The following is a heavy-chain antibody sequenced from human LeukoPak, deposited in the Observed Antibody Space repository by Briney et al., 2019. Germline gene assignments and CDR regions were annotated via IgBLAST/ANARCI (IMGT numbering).Heavy chain of an antibody. Sequence: GGSLRLSCVASGFSFSSYSMSWVRQAPGKGLEWLSYIVGSSTIIYYADSVRGRFTISRDNAQNSLHLQMSSLRDEDTAVYYCARVRDSSGYYFVNYFDNWGQGTLVTVSS. V-gene: IGHV3-48*02. CDR3: ARVRDSSGYYFVNYFDN. D-gene: IGHD3-22*01. CDR1: GFSFSSYS. J-gene: IGHJ4*02. CDR2: IVGSSTII.